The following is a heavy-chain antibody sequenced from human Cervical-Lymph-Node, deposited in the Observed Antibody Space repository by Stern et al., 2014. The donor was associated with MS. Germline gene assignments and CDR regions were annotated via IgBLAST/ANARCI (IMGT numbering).Heavy chain of an antibody. V-gene: IGHV3-30*18. CDR2: ISYDGSNI. D-gene: IGHD3-10*01. CDR1: GFTFSSYG. Sequence: VQLVESGGGVVQPGRSLRLSCAASGFTFSSYGMHWVRQAPGKGLEWVAVISYDGSNIYYEDSVKGRFTISRDNSKNTLYLQMNSLRVEDTAVYYCAKDRPRYGSGSMGAFDYWGQGTLVTVSS. CDR3: AKDRPRYGSGSMGAFDY. J-gene: IGHJ4*02.